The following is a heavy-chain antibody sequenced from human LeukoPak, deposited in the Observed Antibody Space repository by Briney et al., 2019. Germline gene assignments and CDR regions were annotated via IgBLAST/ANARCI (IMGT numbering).Heavy chain of an antibody. D-gene: IGHD3-3*01. J-gene: IGHJ5*02. CDR2: ISGSGDST. CDR3: AKGETYYDFWSGYTSLKWFDP. V-gene: IGHV3-23*01. Sequence: GGSLRLSCAASGLTFTSHAMNWVRQAPGKGLEWVSVISGSGDSTNYADSVKGRFTVSRDNYKNMLYLQMNILRAEDTAVYYCAKGETYYDFWSGYTSLKWFDPWGQGTLVTVSS. CDR1: GLTFTSHA.